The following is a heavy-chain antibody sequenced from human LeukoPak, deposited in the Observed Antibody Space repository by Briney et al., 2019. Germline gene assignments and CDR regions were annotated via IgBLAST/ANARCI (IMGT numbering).Heavy chain of an antibody. D-gene: IGHD5-12*01. J-gene: IGHJ4*02. V-gene: IGHV4-39*07. CDR2: VYFNGTT. CDR3: ARTPRVPYSGYSYYFDY. CDR1: DGSISGGTYY. Sequence: RTSETLSLTCNVSDGSISGGTYYWGWIRQPPGKGLESIGSVYFNGTTYYNPSLKSRVTISVDTSKNQFSLKLSSVTAADTAVYYCARTPRVPYSGYSYYFDYWGQGTLVTVSS.